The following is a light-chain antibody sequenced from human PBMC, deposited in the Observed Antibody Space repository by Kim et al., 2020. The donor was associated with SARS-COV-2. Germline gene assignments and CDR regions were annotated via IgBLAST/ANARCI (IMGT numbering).Light chain of an antibody. CDR3: QHQWT. J-gene: IGKJ1*01. CDR2: KAS. CDR1: QSISSW. V-gene: IGKV1-5*03. Sequence: STLSASVGDRVTITCRASQSISSWLAWYQQKPGKAPKRLIYKASSLESGVPSRFSGSGSGTEFTLTISSLQPDDFATYYCQHQWTFGQGTKVDIK.